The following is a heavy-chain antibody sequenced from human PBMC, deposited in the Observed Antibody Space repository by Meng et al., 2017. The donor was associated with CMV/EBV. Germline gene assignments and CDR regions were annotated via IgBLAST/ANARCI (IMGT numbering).Heavy chain of an antibody. D-gene: IGHD3-10*01. CDR2: INPNSGGT. J-gene: IGHJ6*02. Sequence: ASVKVSCKASGYTFTGYQMHWVRQAPGQGLEWMGWINPNSGGTNYAQKFQGRVTMTRDTSISTAYMELSRLRSDDTALYYCAKDIKKADYYGSGFYGMDVWGQGTTVTVSS. CDR3: AKDIKKADYYGSGFYGMDV. CDR1: GYTFTGYQ. V-gene: IGHV1-2*02.